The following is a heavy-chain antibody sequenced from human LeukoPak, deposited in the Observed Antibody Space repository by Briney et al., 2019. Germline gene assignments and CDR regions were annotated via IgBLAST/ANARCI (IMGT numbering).Heavy chain of an antibody. D-gene: IGHD3-22*01. CDR1: GYTFTSYG. CDR2: ISAYNGNT. Sequence: ASVKVSCKASGYTFTSYGISWVRQTPGQGLEWMGWISAYNGNTNYAQKLQGRVTMTTDTSTSTAYMELRSLRSDDTAVYYCAREPPYYYDSKGFDPWGQGTLVTVSS. J-gene: IGHJ5*02. V-gene: IGHV1-18*01. CDR3: AREPPYYYDSKGFDP.